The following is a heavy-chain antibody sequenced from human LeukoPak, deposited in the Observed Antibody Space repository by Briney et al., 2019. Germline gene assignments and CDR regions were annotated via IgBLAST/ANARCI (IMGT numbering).Heavy chain of an antibody. CDR2: ISGSGGST. Sequence: GGSLRLSCAASGFTFSSYAMSWVRQAPGKGLEWVSAISGSGGSTYYADSVKGRFTISRDNSKNTLYLQMNSLRAEDTAVYYVAKDADYGGNPRFHYYFDYGGQGTLVTVSS. CDR3: AKDADYGGNPRFHYYFDY. D-gene: IGHD4-23*01. V-gene: IGHV3-23*01. CDR1: GFTFSSYA. J-gene: IGHJ4*02.